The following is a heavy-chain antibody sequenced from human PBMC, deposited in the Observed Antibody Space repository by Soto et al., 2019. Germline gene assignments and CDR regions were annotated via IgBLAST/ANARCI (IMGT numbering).Heavy chain of an antibody. V-gene: IGHV4-31*03. D-gene: IGHD6-25*01. Sequence: QVQLQESGPGLVKPSQTLSLSCNVYGVSVSSGDYYWSWIRQHAGGGLEWIGYIDRSGSTYYKPSFRGRVIVSVDTSTNQIYLRLLSVTAAHTAMYYCARDSGGTSESYYGLDVWGHGTTVTVSS. CDR3: ARDSGGTSESYYGLDV. CDR2: IDRSGST. J-gene: IGHJ6*02. CDR1: GVSVSSGDYY.